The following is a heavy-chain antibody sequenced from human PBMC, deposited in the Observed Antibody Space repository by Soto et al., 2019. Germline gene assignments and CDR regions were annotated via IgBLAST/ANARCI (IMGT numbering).Heavy chain of an antibody. CDR2: IDPSDSYT. D-gene: IGHD6-13*01. V-gene: IGHV5-10-1*01. CDR3: ARLQAAAGDNDLTFDY. Sequence: GESLKISCQGSGYTFANYWINWVRQVPGKGLEWMGRIDPSDSYTNYSPSFQGHVTISADKSISTAYLQWSSLKASNTAMYYCARLQAAAGDNDLTFDYWGQGTLVTVSS. CDR1: GYTFANYW. J-gene: IGHJ4*02.